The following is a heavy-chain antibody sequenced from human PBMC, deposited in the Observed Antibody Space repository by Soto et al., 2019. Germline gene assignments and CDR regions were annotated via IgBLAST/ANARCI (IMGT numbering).Heavy chain of an antibody. D-gene: IGHD2-15*01. CDR1: GGSISRSNW. V-gene: IGHV4-4*02. J-gene: IGHJ6*02. CDR2: IYHSGST. Sequence: QVQLQESGPGLVKPSGTLSLTCAVSGGSISRSNWWSWVRQPPGKGLEWIGEIYHSGSTNYNPSLKSRVTISVDKSKNQFSLKLSSVTAADTAVYYCARDSRYCSGGSCSYYYGMDVWGQGTTVTVSS. CDR3: ARDSRYCSGGSCSYYYGMDV.